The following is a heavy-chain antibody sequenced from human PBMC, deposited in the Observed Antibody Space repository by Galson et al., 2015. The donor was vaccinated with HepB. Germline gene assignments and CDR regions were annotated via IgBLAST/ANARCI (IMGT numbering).Heavy chain of an antibody. J-gene: IGHJ4*02. D-gene: IGHD4-11*01. CDR3: ARPGGGDYRAGFDY. Sequence: SLRLSCAASGFTFSSYGMHWVRQAPGKGLEWLAVIWYDGSNKYYADSVKGRFTISRDNSKNTLYLQMNSLRAEDTAVYYCARPGGGDYRAGFDYWGQGTLVTVSS. CDR2: IWYDGSNK. V-gene: IGHV3-33*01. CDR1: GFTFSSYG.